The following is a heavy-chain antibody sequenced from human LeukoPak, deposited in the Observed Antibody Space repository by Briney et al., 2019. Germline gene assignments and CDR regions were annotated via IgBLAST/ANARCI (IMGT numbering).Heavy chain of an antibody. V-gene: IGHV4-39*07. J-gene: IGHJ6*03. CDR1: GGSISSSSYY. Sequence: PSETLSLTCTVSGGSISSSSYYWGWIRQPPGKGLEWIGSIYYSGSTYYNPSLKSRVTMSVDTSKNQFSLKLSSVTAADTAVYYCARVHRQGVYYYYYYMDVWGKGTTVTISS. CDR3: ARVHRQGVYYYYYYMDV. D-gene: IGHD6-13*01. CDR2: IYYSGST.